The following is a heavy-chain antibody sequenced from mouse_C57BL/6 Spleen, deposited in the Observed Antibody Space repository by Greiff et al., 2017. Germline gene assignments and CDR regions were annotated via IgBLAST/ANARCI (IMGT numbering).Heavy chain of an antibody. CDR3: VRQNNYWYIDV. Sequence: EVHLVESGGGLVQPKGSLKLSCAASGFSFNTYAMNWVRQAPGKGLEWVARIRSKSNNYATNYADSGKDRITISIDNSESMLYLKMNKLKTTDTAMYYCVRQNNYWYIDVWGTGTTVTVSS. V-gene: IGHV10-1*01. J-gene: IGHJ1*03. D-gene: IGHD5-2*01. CDR2: IRSKSNNYAT. CDR1: GFSFNTYA.